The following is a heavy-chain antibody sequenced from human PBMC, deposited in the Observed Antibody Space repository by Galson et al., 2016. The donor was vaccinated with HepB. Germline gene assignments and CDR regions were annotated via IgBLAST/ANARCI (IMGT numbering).Heavy chain of an antibody. CDR3: ARDGGRVGVYGSNGYFDS. Sequence: SLRLSCAASGFTFSTYSMNWVRQAPGKRLEWVSHISGDSTITYFADSVKGRFTIFRDNARNSLYLQMDSLRDEDTAVYYCARDGGRVGVYGSNGYFDSWGRGTPVIVSS. CDR2: ISGDSTIT. J-gene: IGHJ4*02. V-gene: IGHV3-48*02. D-gene: IGHD3-16*01. CDR1: GFTFSTYS.